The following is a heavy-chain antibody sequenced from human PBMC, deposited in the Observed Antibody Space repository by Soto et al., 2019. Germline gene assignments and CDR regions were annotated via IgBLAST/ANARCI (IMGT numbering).Heavy chain of an antibody. CDR1: VFSIISYY. D-gene: IGHD5-18*01. J-gene: IGHJ5*02. V-gene: IGHV4-59*07. Sequence: SDTLSLTCTVSVFSIISYYCSLILQPPGKGLEWIGYIYYSGSTNYNPSLKSRVTISVDTSKNQFSLKLSSVTAADTAVYYCARGEAMVFSWFEPWGQGNLVNVSS. CDR3: ARGEAMVFSWFEP. CDR2: IYYSGST.